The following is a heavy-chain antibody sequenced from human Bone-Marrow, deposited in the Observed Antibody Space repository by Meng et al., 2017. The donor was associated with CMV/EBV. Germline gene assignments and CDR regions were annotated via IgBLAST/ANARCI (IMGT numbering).Heavy chain of an antibody. V-gene: IGHV3-15*01. J-gene: IGHJ4*02. Sequence: SGVTFSNAWMSWVRQAPGKGLEWVGRIKSKTDGGTTDYAAPVKGRFTISRDDSKNTLYLQMNSLKTEDTAVYYCTTDHDSSGYYLDYWGQGTLVTVSS. CDR3: TTDHDSSGYYLDY. CDR1: GVTFSNAW. CDR2: IKSKTDGGTT. D-gene: IGHD3-22*01.